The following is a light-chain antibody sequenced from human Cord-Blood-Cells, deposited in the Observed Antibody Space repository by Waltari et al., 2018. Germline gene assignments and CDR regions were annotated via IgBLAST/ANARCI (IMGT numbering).Light chain of an antibody. CDR1: SRDVGGSNY. V-gene: IGLV2-14*01. CDR2: DVS. Sequence: QSALTQPASVSGSPGQSITISCTGPSRDVGGSNYASWYQQHPGKAPKLMIYDVSNRPSGVSNRFSGSKSGNTASLTISGLQAEDEADYYCSSYTSSSTYVFGTGTKVTVL. J-gene: IGLJ1*01. CDR3: SSYTSSSTYV.